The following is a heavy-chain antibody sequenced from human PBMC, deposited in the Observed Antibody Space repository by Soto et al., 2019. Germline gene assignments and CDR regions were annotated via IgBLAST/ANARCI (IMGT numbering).Heavy chain of an antibody. CDR2: LNHMFIEP. D-gene: IGHD2-15*01. J-gene: IGHJ6*02. V-gene: IGHV1-69*01. CDR3: SRDPHSAGWGRHAFYGVVV. CDR1: GDTFSNFA. Sequence: QMRLVQSGAEVKKPGSSVKGSCKASGDTFSNFAFSWVRRSPGQGLEWMGGLNHMFIEPDYAPKVRDRITIVPGESTSTDHLEPPSLSSDDTCVYFCSRDPHSAGWGRHAFYGVVVRGQGTTVTVTS.